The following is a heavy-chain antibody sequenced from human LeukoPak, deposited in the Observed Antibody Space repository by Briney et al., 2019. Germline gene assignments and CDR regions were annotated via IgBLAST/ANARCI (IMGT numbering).Heavy chain of an antibody. CDR1: GFTFSSYA. D-gene: IGHD3-22*01. CDR3: ARSPMIVVVIDY. CDR2: ISYDGSNK. Sequence: GGSLRLSCAASGFTFSSYAMSWVRQAPGKGLEWVAVISYDGSNKYYADSVKGRFTISRDNSKNTLYLQMNSLRAEDTAVYYCARSPMIVVVIDYWGQGTLVTVSS. J-gene: IGHJ4*02. V-gene: IGHV3-30-3*01.